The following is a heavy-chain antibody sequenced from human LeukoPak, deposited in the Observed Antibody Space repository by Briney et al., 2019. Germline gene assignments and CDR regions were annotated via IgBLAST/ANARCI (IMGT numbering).Heavy chain of an antibody. V-gene: IGHV1-24*01. CDR1: GYTLTELS. CDR2: FDPEDGET. Sequence: ASVNVSCKVSGYTLTELSMHWVRQAPGKGLEWMGGFDPEDGETIYAQKFQGRVTMTEDTSTDTAYMELSSLRSEDTAVYYCATSWLRFEYYFDYWGQGTLVTVSS. D-gene: IGHD5-12*01. J-gene: IGHJ4*02. CDR3: ATSWLRFEYYFDY.